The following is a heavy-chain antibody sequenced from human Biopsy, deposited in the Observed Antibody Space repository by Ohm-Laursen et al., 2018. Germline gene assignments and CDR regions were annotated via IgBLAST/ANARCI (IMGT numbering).Heavy chain of an antibody. CDR2: INQSGRT. CDR1: GKTFSDYY. V-gene: IGHV4-34*01. J-gene: IGHJ5*01. CDR3: VRGTVTVFNALILLPGRGWFDS. Sequence: SDTLSLTCLVYGKTFSDYYWSWIRQPPGKGLDWIGQINQSGRTNYNPSLKSRFSISVVTSKYQFSLTLRSSTAADRAMYYCVRGTVTVFNALILLPGRGWFDSWGQGTPVTVSS. D-gene: IGHD3-9*01.